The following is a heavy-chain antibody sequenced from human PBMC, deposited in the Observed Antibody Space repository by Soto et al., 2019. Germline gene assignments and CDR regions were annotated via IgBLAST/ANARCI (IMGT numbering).Heavy chain of an antibody. D-gene: IGHD2-2*01. CDR3: ARVSCSSTSCYGGFDY. Sequence: PGGSLRLSCAASGFTFSSYSMNWVRQAPGKGLEWVSYISSSSSTIYYADSVKGRFTISRDNAKNSLYLQMNSLRAEDTAVYYCARVSCSSTSCYGGFDYWGQGTLVTVSS. V-gene: IGHV3-48*01. CDR1: GFTFSSYS. J-gene: IGHJ4*02. CDR2: ISSSSSTI.